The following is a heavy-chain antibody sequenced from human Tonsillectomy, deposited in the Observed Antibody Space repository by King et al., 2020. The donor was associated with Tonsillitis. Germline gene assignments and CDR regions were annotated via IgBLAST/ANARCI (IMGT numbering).Heavy chain of an antibody. CDR2: TYYRSKWYN. CDR3: AGDHTMLVPHHLAC. V-gene: IGHV6-1*01. J-gene: IGHJ4*02. Sequence: VQLQESGPGLVKPSQTLSLTCAISGDTVSSNSAAWNWIRQSPSRGLEWLGRTYYRSKWYNDYAVSVRSRITVNADTSRNQFSLHLNSVTPEDTAVYYCAGDHTMLVPHHLACWGRGPL. D-gene: IGHD3-10*02. CDR1: GDTVSSNSAA.